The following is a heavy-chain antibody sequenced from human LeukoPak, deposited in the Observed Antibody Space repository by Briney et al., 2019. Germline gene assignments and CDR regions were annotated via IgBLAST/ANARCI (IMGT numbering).Heavy chain of an antibody. D-gene: IGHD3-22*01. V-gene: IGHV1-2*04. J-gene: IGHJ5*02. CDR1: GYTFTGYY. Sequence: GASVKVSCKASGYTFTGYYMHWVRQAPGQGLEWMGWINPNSGGTNYAQKFQGWVTMTRDTSISTAYMELSRLRSDDTAVYYCARGSSPVGIVVENWFDPWGQGTLVTVSS. CDR2: INPNSGGT. CDR3: ARGSSPVGIVVENWFDP.